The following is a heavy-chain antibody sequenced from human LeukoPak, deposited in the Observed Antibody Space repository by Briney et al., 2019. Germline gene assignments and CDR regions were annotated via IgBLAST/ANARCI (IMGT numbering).Heavy chain of an antibody. CDR1: GDSITRGIYY. CDR3: ARELPADAFDI. Sequence: SETLSLTCSVSGDSITRGIYYWAWIRQPAGQGLEWIGCINHGGSTYFNPSLKSRVAISVDTSKNQFSLKMSSVTAADTAMYFCARELPADAFDIWGQGTMVTASS. V-gene: IGHV4-39*07. CDR2: INHGGST. J-gene: IGHJ3*02. D-gene: IGHD1-14*01.